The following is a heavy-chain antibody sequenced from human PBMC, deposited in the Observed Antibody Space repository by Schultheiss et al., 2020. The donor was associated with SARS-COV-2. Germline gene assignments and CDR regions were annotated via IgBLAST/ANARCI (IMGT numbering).Heavy chain of an antibody. V-gene: IGHV1-69*10. CDR1: GYVFMNFG. CDR2: INPNSGGT. D-gene: IGHD2-15*01. Sequence: SVKVSCKASGYVFMNFGITWVRLAPGQGLEWMGRINPNSGGTNYAQKFQGRVTITADKSTTTAYMELSSLRSEDTAVYYCASEWVVVAANWWFDPWGQGTLVTVSS. J-gene: IGHJ5*02. CDR3: ASEWVVVAANWWFDP.